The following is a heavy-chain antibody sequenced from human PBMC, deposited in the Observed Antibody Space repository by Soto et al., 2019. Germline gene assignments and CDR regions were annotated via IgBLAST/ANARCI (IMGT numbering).Heavy chain of an antibody. CDR1: GFTFSSYG. CDR3: ARVSRGVVPAALPYYYYYMDV. V-gene: IGHV3-33*01. J-gene: IGHJ6*03. D-gene: IGHD2-2*01. Sequence: QVQLVESGGGVVQPGRSLRLSCAASGFTFSSYGMHWVRQAPGKGLEWVAVIWYDGSNKYYADSVKGRFTISRDNSKNTLYLQMNSLRAEDTAVYYCARVSRGVVPAALPYYYYYMDVWGKGTTVTVSS. CDR2: IWYDGSNK.